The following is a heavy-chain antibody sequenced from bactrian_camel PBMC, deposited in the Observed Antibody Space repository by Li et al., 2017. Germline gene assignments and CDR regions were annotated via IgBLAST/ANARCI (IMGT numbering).Heavy chain of an antibody. J-gene: IGHJ4*01. CDR3: TRETQWVGYHEFAEY. CDR1: GSTVRSHC. Sequence: HVQLVESGGGSVQAGGSLRLSCEVSGSTVRSHCMAWFRQAPGEEREGVATLDTNGKTWYSYDVEERFTISKDNAKNTLYLQLNSLTCEDSAMYYCTRETQWVGYHEFAEYWGQGTQVTVS. D-gene: IGHD5*01. CDR2: LDTNGKT. V-gene: IGHV3S1*01.